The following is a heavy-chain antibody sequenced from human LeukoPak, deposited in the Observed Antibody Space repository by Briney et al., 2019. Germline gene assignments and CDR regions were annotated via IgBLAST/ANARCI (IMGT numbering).Heavy chain of an antibody. CDR2: IYYSGST. Sequence: SETLPLTCTVSGGSISSYYWSWIRQPPGKGLEWIGYIYYSGSTNYNPSLKSRVTISVDTSKNQFSLKLSSVTAADTAVYYCARVDSSGDCFDYWGQGTLVTVSS. J-gene: IGHJ4*02. CDR3: ARVDSSGDCFDY. CDR1: GGSISSYY. V-gene: IGHV4-59*01. D-gene: IGHD3-22*01.